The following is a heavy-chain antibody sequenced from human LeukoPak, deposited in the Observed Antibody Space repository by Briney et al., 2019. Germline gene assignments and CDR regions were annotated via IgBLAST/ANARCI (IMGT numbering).Heavy chain of an antibody. Sequence: SETLSLTCTVSGGSVSSSYWSWIRQPPGKGLEWIGHIYYSGGTRYNASLKSRLTISVDTSKKQFSLKVTSVTAADTAVYYCARHGAGTTGRLYYYNGMDVWGQGTTVTVSS. CDR1: GGSVSSSY. V-gene: IGHV4-59*08. CDR3: ARHGAGTTGRLYYYNGMDV. D-gene: IGHD4-11*01. CDR2: IYYSGGT. J-gene: IGHJ6*02.